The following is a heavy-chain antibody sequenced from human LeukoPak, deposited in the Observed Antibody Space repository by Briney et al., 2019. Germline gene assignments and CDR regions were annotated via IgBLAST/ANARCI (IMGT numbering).Heavy chain of an antibody. CDR3: ARNRDGYDYGAYYYYYMDV. J-gene: IGHJ6*03. V-gene: IGHV4-4*07. Sequence: PSETLSLTCTVSGGSISSYYWSWILQPAGKGLEWIGRIYTSGSTNYNPSLKSRVTMSVDTSKNQFSLKLSSVTAADTAVYYCARNRDGYDYGAYYYYYMDVWGKGTTVTVSS. CDR1: GGSISSYY. D-gene: IGHD5-12*01. CDR2: IYTSGST.